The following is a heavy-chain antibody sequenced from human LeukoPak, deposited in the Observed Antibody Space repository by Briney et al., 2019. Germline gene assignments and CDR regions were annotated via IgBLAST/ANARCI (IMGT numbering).Heavy chain of an antibody. CDR2: IYYSGST. J-gene: IGHJ6*03. V-gene: IGHV4-59*01. D-gene: IGHD3-9*01. CDR3: ARQLRYFDWLLSGYYYMDV. CDR1: GGSISSYY. Sequence: MSSETLSLTCTVSGGSISSYYWSWIRQPPGKGLEWIGYIYYSGSTNYNPSLKSRVTISVDTSKNQFSLKLSSVTAADTAVYYCARQLRYFDWLLSGYYYMDVWGKGTTVTISS.